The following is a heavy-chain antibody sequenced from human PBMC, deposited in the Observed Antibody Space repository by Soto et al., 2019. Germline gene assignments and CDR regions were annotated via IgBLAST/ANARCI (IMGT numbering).Heavy chain of an antibody. Sequence: VAVISYDGSNKYYADSVKGRFTISRDNSKNTLYLQMNSLRAEDTAVYYCAKDLWATNWFDPWGQGTLVTVSS. J-gene: IGHJ5*02. CDR3: AKDLWATNWFDP. CDR2: ISYDGSNK. V-gene: IGHV3-30*18. D-gene: IGHD3-16*01.